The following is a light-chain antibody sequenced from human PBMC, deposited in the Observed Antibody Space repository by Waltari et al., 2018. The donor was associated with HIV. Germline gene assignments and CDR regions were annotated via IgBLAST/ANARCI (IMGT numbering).Light chain of an antibody. J-gene: IGLJ2*01. V-gene: IGLV1-44*01. Sequence: QSVVTQPPSASGTPGQTVIISCSGSGSNIGHNAVNWYQQFPGAAPRLLIHSDNHRPSGVPDRFAGSKYGTSASLAISDLQSDDEADYYCAVWNDKLNNSVVSGGSVAFGGGTKLTVL. CDR2: SDN. CDR3: AVWNDKLNNSVVSGGSVA. CDR1: GSNIGHNA.